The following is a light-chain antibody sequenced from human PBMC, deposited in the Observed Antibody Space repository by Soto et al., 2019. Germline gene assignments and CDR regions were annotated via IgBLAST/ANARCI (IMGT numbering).Light chain of an antibody. CDR3: QQSYSTPRT. CDR2: AAS. J-gene: IGKJ2*01. Sequence: DIQMTQSPSSLSASVGDRVTITCRASQSISTLLNWYQQKPGKAPKVLIYAASSLYSGVPSRFSGGGSETDFTLTIRSLQPEDFATYYCQQSYSTPRTFGQGTKLEIK. V-gene: IGKV1-39*01. CDR1: QSISTL.